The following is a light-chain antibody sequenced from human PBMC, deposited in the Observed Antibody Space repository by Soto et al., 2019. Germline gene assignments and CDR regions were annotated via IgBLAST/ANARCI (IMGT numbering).Light chain of an antibody. J-gene: IGKJ1*01. CDR2: KAS. CDR1: QSISNW. V-gene: IGKV1-5*03. Sequence: DIQLTQSPSTLSASVGDRVTLTCRASQSISNWLAWYQQKPGKAPKVLIYKASTLESGVPSRFSGSGSGTEFTLTISSLQPDDFATYYCQQYNSYPTFGQGTKVDI. CDR3: QQYNSYPT.